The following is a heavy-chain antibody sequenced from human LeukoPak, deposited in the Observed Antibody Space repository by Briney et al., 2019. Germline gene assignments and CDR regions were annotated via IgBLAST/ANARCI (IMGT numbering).Heavy chain of an antibody. D-gene: IGHD3-10*01. CDR2: ISAYNANT. J-gene: IGHJ4*02. CDR3: ARDGKFGSVDY. CDR1: GYTFTNYG. V-gene: IGHV1-18*01. Sequence: ASVKVSCKTSGYTFTNYGVSWVRQAPGQGLEWMGWISAYNANTNYAQKLQGRVTMTTDTSTSTAYMELGSLRSDDTAVYYCARDGKFGSVDYWGQGTLVTVSS.